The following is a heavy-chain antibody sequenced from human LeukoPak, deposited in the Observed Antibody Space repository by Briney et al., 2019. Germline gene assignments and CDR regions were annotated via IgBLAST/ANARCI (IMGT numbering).Heavy chain of an antibody. D-gene: IGHD1-14*01. CDR3: ASDPGYRTLEYYFDY. CDR2: ISYDGSNK. J-gene: IGHJ4*02. V-gene: IGHV3-30*03. CDR1: GFTFSSYG. Sequence: GGTLRLSCAASGFTFSSYGMSWVRQAPGKGLEWVAVISYDGSNKYYADSVKGRFTISRDNSKNTLYLQMNSLRAEDTAVYYCASDPGYRTLEYYFDYWGQGTLVTVSS.